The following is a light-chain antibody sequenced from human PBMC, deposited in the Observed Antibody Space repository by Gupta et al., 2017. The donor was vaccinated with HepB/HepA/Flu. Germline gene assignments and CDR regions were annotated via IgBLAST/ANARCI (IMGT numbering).Light chain of an antibody. J-gene: IGLJ3*02. Sequence: QSALTQPPSASASPGQSVTISCAATGGDIGADGDYNYVSWYQQHPGKAPKLIIYGLNKRPSGVPDRFSGSKSGKEASLTVSGLQADDEADYYCSAYAGGNDGVFGGGTKLTVL. V-gene: IGLV2-8*01. CDR3: SAYAGGNDGV. CDR1: GGDIGADGDYNY. CDR2: GLN.